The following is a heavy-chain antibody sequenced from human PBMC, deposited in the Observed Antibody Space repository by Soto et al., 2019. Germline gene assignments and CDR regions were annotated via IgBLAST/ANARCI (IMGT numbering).Heavy chain of an antibody. CDR1: GFTFSSYG. CDR2: ISYDGSNK. CDR3: AKEITPWVVAASIGAFDI. V-gene: IGHV3-30*18. J-gene: IGHJ3*02. D-gene: IGHD2-15*01. Sequence: PGGSLRLSCAASGFTFSSYGMHWVRQAPCKGLEWVAVISYDGSNKYYADSVKGRFTISRDNAKNSLYLQMNSLRAEDTALYYCAKEITPWVVAASIGAFDIWGQGTMVTVSS.